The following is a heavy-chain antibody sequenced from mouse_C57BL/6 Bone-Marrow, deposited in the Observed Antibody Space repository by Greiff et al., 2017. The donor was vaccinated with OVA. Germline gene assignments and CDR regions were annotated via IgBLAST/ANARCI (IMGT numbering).Heavy chain of an antibody. J-gene: IGHJ3*01. CDR2: ISSGGSYT. CDR3: ARGRLRRDAY. D-gene: IGHD2-4*01. CDR1: GFTFSSYG. Sequence: EVQLVESGGDLVKPGGSLKLSCAASGFTFSSYGMSWVRQTPDKRLEWVATISSGGSYTYYPDSVKGRFTISRDNAKNTLYLQMSSLKSEDTAMYYCARGRLRRDAYWGQGTLVTVSA. V-gene: IGHV5-6*01.